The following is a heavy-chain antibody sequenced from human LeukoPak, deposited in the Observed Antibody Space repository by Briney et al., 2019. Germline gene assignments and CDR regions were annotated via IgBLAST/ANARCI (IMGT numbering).Heavy chain of an antibody. CDR1: GYTFTNNY. Sequence: ASVKVSCKASGYTFTNNYIHWVRQAPGQGLEWMGIINPSGGSTGYAQKFQGRVTMTRDMSTSTVYMELSSLRSEDTAVYYCARANQLNVKLLWFGELPKKKYYFDYWGQGTLVTVSS. CDR3: ARANQLNVKLLWFGELPKKKYYFDY. J-gene: IGHJ4*02. CDR2: INPSGGST. V-gene: IGHV1-46*01. D-gene: IGHD3-10*01.